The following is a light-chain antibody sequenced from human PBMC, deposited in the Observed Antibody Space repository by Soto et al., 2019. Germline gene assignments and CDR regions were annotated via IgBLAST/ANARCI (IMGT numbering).Light chain of an antibody. J-gene: IGKJ1*01. CDR2: GGS. CDR1: QSVSSNH. Sequence: EIVLTQSPATLSXXXGXXXXXXXXASQSVSSNHLAGYQQKPGQAARVLIYGGSSXATGIPVRFSGSGSETDFTLTITRLEPEDFAVYYCQQYTTWRTFFQGTKVDIK. CDR3: QQYTTWRT. V-gene: IGKV3-20*01.